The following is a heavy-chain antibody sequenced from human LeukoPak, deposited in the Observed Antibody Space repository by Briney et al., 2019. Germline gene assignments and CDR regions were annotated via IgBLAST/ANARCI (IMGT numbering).Heavy chain of an antibody. CDR3: ARDSHSSGYDFDY. CDR1: GFTFSSYE. CDR2: ISSSGSTI. J-gene: IGHJ4*02. V-gene: IGHV3-48*03. Sequence: GGSLGLSCAASGFTFSSYEMNWVRQAPGKGLEWVSYISSSGSTIYYADSVKGRFTISRDNAKNSLYLQMNSLRAEDTAVYYCARDSHSSGYDFDYWGQGTLVTVSS. D-gene: IGHD3-22*01.